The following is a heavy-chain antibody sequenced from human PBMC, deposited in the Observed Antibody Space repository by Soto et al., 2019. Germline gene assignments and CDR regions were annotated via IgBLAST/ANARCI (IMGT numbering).Heavy chain of an antibody. CDR2: ISGSGGST. J-gene: IGHJ4*02. CDR3: AIKPYTVTRPIDY. Sequence: GGSLRLSCAASGFTFSSYAMSWVRQAPGRGLEWVSAISGSGGSTYYADSGKGRFTISRDNSKNTLYLQMDSLRAEDTAVYYCAIKPYTVTRPIDYWGQGTLVTVSS. D-gene: IGHD4-17*01. CDR1: GFTFSSYA. V-gene: IGHV3-23*01.